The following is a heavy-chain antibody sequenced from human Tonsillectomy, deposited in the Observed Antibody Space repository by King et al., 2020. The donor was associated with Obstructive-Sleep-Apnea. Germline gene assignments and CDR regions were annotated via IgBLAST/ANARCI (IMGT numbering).Heavy chain of an antibody. J-gene: IGHJ4*02. D-gene: IGHD6-6*01. CDR3: ARDALVHRIILDS. CDR1: GFSFSGYS. Sequence: VQLVESGGGLVKPGGSLRLSCVSSGFSFSGYSMNWVRQAPGEGLEWVSSITASSSHIYYADSVKGRFIISRDNSRNTLFLQMDSLRAEDTAIYYCARDALVHRIILDSWGQGTLVTVSS. CDR2: ITASSSHI. V-gene: IGHV3-21*01.